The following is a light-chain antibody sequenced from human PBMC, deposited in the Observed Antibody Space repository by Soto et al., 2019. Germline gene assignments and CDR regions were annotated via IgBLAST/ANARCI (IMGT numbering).Light chain of an antibody. CDR3: QQRSNWPPTWM. CDR1: QSVSSY. CDR2: DAS. V-gene: IGKV3-11*01. Sequence: EIVLTQSPATLSLSPGERATLSCRASQSVSSYLAWYQHKPGQAPRLLIYDASKRATGIPARFSGSGSGTVFTLTISSLEPEDCAVYYCQQRSNWPPTWMFGQGTRVEIK. J-gene: IGKJ1*01.